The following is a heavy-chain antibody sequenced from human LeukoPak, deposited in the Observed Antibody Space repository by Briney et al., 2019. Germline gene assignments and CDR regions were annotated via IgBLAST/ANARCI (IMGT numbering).Heavy chain of an antibody. CDR1: GWSFNDYY. Sequence: PSETLSLTCAVYGWSFNDYYWNWIRQPPGKGLEWIGEINARGDTNFNPSLKSRVTISVDSSKNQFSLTLRSMIAADTAVYYCARGQVPAARGYNWFDPWGQGTLVTVSS. CDR3: ARGQVPAARGYNWFDP. J-gene: IGHJ5*02. V-gene: IGHV4-34*01. CDR2: INARGDT. D-gene: IGHD2-2*01.